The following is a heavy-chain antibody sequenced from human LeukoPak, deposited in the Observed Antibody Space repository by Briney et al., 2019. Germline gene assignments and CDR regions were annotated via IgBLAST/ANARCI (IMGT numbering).Heavy chain of an antibody. J-gene: IGHJ4*02. CDR2: ISHSGST. V-gene: IGHV4-34*01. D-gene: IGHD2-15*01. CDR1: GGSFSAYY. CDR3: ATEKRGYCSGGSCYGDPSPFDY. Sequence: SETLSLTCAVYGGSFSAYYWSWIRQPPGKGLEWIGVISHSGSTNYNPSLKNRVTISVDTSKNQFSLNLSSANTTDTAVYYCATEKRGYCSGGSCYGDPSPFDYWGQGTLVTVSS.